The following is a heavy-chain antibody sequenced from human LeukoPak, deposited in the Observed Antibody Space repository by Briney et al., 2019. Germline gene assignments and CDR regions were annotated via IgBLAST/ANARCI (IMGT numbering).Heavy chain of an antibody. D-gene: IGHD3-10*01. Sequence: EASVKVSCKASGGTFSSYAISWVRQAPGQGLEWMGRIIPIFGTANYAQKFQGRVTITTDESTSTAYMELSSLRSEDTAVYYCASLIPMVRGVTVDYWGQGTLVTVSS. CDR2: IIPIFGTA. CDR1: GGTFSSYA. J-gene: IGHJ4*02. V-gene: IGHV1-69*05. CDR3: ASLIPMVRGVTVDY.